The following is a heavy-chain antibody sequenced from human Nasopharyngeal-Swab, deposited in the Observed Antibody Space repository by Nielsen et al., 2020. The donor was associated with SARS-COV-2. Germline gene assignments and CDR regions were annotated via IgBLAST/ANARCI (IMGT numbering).Heavy chain of an antibody. CDR1: GFTFSSYA. D-gene: IGHD2-2*01. J-gene: IGHJ4*02. Sequence: GGSLRLSCAASGFTFSSYAMSWVRQAPGKGLEWVSAISGSGGSTYYADSVKGRFTISRDNSKNTLYLQMSSLRAEDTAVYYCAKGPGYCSSTSCARKAYFDYWGQGTLVTVSS. CDR2: ISGSGGST. V-gene: IGHV3-23*01. CDR3: AKGPGYCSSTSCARKAYFDY.